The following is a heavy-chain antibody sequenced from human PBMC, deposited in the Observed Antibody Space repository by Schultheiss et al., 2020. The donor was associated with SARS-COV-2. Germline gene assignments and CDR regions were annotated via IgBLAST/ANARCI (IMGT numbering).Heavy chain of an antibody. V-gene: IGHV4-38-2*02. CDR3: ARDWSPYGSGSYYYYYYGMDV. CDR1: GYSISSGYY. J-gene: IGHJ6*02. CDR2: IYHSGST. D-gene: IGHD3-10*01. Sequence: GSLRLSCTVSGYSISSGYYWGWIRQPPGKGLEWIGSIYHSGSTYYNPSLKSRVTISVDTSKNQFSLKLSSVTAADTAVYYCARDWSPYGSGSYYYYYYGMDVWGQGTTVTVSS.